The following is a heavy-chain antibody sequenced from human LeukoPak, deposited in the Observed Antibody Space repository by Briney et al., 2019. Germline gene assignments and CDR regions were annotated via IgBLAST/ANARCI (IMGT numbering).Heavy chain of an antibody. Sequence: GGSLRLSCAASGFAFSSYAMSWVRQAPGKGLEWVSAISGSGGSTYYADSVKGRFTISRDNSKNTLYLQMNSLRAEDTAVYYCAKVSANGTYFDYWGQGTLVTVSS. CDR1: GFAFSSYA. CDR2: ISGSGGST. CDR3: AKVSANGTYFDY. V-gene: IGHV3-23*01. D-gene: IGHD2-8*01. J-gene: IGHJ4*02.